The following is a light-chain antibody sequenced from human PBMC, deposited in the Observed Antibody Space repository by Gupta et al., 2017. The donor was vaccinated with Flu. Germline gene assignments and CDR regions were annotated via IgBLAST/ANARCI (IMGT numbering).Light chain of an antibody. Sequence: DRVTITCRARQSSSSEVNWHQQSSEIARKLLTSSAFSLQSGVPSRLSGSASGTDFTLTSISLQPSEVSTDYCQQRYSTRCYTFGQGTKLEIK. V-gene: IGKV1-39*01. CDR3: QQRYSTRCYT. CDR1: QSSSSE. CDR2: SAF. J-gene: IGKJ2*01.